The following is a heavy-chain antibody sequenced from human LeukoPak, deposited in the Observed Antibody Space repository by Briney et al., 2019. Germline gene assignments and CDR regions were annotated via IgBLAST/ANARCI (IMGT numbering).Heavy chain of an antibody. D-gene: IGHD2-8*02. V-gene: IGHV1-2*02. Sequence: ASVKVSCKASGHTFTDYYMHWVRQAPGQGLEWMGWINAKSGDTKYAQKFQARVTMTRDTSITTTYMEVSRLSSDDTAVYYCARQNTGQLDSWGQGTLVTVSS. CDR3: ARQNTGQLDS. CDR2: INAKSGDT. J-gene: IGHJ5*01. CDR1: GHTFTDYY.